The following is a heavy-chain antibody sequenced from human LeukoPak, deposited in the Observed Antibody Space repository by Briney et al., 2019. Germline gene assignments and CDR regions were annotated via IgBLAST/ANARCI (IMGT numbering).Heavy chain of an antibody. CDR2: ISSTSAI. V-gene: IGHV3-48*04. D-gene: IGHD2-21*02. J-gene: IGHJ3*02. Sequence: GGSLRLSCAASAFTFSSYTMNWVRQAPGKGLEWISYISSTSAIHYADSVKGRFTISRDNAKNSLYLQMSSLRAEDTAVYYCARATLAYCGGDCLYSAFDIWGQGTMVTVSS. CDR3: ARATLAYCGGDCLYSAFDI. CDR1: AFTFSSYT.